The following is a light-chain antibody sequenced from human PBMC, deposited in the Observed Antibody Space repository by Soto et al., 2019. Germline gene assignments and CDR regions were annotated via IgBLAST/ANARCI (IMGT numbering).Light chain of an antibody. CDR3: QQYNSWLRT. Sequence: TQSPSTLSASVGDRVTLTCRASQSVSSNLAWYQQKPGQAPRLLIYGASTRATGIPARFSGSESGTEFTLIISSLQSEDSAVYYCQQYNSWLRTFGQGTKVDIK. V-gene: IGKV3-15*01. J-gene: IGKJ1*01. CDR2: GAS. CDR1: QSVSSN.